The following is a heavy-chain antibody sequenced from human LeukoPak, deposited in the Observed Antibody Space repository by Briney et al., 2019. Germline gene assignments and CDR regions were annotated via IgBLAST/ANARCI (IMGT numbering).Heavy chain of an antibody. Sequence: GSLRLSCAASAFTFRSYAMIWVRQAPGKGLEWIGYIYTSGSTNYNPSLKSRVTISVDTSKNQFSLKLSSVTAADTAVYYCARTYSSSWPFDYWGQGTLVTVSS. CDR2: IYTSGST. V-gene: IGHV4-4*09. CDR1: AFTFRSYA. CDR3: ARTYSSSWPFDY. D-gene: IGHD6-13*01. J-gene: IGHJ4*02.